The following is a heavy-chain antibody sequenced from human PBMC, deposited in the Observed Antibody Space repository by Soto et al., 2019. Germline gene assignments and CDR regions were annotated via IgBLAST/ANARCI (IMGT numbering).Heavy chain of an antibody. CDR3: AREYCNGGTCYSP. CDR1: GYSFPDYW. V-gene: IGHV5-51*01. Sequence: PGESLKISCKGSGYSFPDYWIAWVRQMPGKGLEWMGIIYPADSHVRYSPSFQGQVTISADKSINTAYLQWTSLRASDTATYYCAREYCNGGTCYSPWGQGTLVTVSS. CDR2: IYPADSHV. J-gene: IGHJ5*02. D-gene: IGHD2-15*01.